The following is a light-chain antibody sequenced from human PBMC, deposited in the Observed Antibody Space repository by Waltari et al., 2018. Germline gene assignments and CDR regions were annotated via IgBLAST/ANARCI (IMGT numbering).Light chain of an antibody. CDR1: QSVGSS. J-gene: IGKJ2*01. V-gene: IGKV3-15*01. CDR2: GAS. CDR3: QQYNNWPQT. Sequence: DRVMTQSPATLSVSPGETATLSCRASQSVGSSLAWYQQKPGQAPRLLIYGASTRATGIPARFGGSGSGTEFTLTIGSMQSEDFAVYYCQQYNNWPQTFGQGTKLEIK.